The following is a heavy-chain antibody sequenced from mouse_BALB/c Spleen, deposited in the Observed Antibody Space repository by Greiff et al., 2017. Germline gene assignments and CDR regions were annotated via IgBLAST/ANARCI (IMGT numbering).Heavy chain of an antibody. J-gene: IGHJ1*01. CDR2: ISYSGNT. CDR1: GDSITSGY. CDR3: ARYRGYGSTFWYFDV. D-gene: IGHD1-1*01. V-gene: IGHV3-8*02. Sequence: ESGPSLVKPSQTLSLTCSVTGDSITSGYWNWIRKFPGNKLEYMGYISYSGNTYYNPSLKSRISITRDTSRNQYYLQLNSVTTEDTATYYCARYRGYGSTFWYFDVWGAGTTVTVSS.